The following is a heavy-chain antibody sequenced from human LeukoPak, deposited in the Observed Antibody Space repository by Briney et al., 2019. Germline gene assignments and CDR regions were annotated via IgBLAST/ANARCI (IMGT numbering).Heavy chain of an antibody. Sequence: PGGSLILSCAASGFTFSNYEMNWVRQAPGRGLEWVSYISSSGLTMYYADSVKGRFTVSRDNAKNSLYLQMNSLRAEDTAVYYCARRTTGDDYWGQGTLVTVSS. J-gene: IGHJ4*02. CDR2: ISSSGLTM. D-gene: IGHD4-17*01. CDR1: GFTFSNYE. V-gene: IGHV3-48*03. CDR3: ARRTTGDDY.